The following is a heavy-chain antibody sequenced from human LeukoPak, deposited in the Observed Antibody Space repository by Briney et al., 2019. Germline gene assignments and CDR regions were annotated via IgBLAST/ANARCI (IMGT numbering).Heavy chain of an antibody. D-gene: IGHD2-2*01. CDR1: GYTFTGYY. J-gene: IGHJ5*02. V-gene: IGHV1-2*02. CDR3: ARGSCGDSARSTSCQWTHNWFDP. Sequence: ASVKVSCKASGYTFTGYYMHWVRQAPGQGLEWMGWINPNSGGTNYAQKFQGRVTMTRDTSISTAYMELSRLRSDDTAVYYCARGSCGDSARSTSCQWTHNWFDPWGQGTLVTVSS. CDR2: INPNSGGT.